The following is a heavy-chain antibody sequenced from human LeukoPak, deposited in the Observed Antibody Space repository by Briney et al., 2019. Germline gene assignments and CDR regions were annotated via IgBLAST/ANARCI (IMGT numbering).Heavy chain of an antibody. CDR2: IIPIFGTA. J-gene: IGHJ4*02. CDR3: ARDGNYYATFDY. CDR1: GGTFGSYA. D-gene: IGHD3-10*01. Sequence: SVKVSCKASGGTFGSYAISWVRQAPGQGLKWMGGIIPIFGTANYAQKFQGRVTITADESTSTVYMELSSLRSEDTAVYYCARDGNYYATFDYWGQGTLVTVSS. V-gene: IGHV1-69*13.